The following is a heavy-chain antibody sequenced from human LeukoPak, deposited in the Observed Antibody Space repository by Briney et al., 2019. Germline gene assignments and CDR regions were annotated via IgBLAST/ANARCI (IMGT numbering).Heavy chain of an antibody. CDR3: ARDERLLSFLK. CDR1: GFTFSSSA. D-gene: IGHD3-3*01. CDR2: ISGSGSGGST. V-gene: IGHV3-23*01. Sequence: PGGSLRLSCAASGFTFSSSAMSWVRQAPGKGLEWVSNISGSGSGGSTYYVDSVKGRFTISRDNSKNTLYLQMNSLGAEDTAIYYCARDERLLSFLKWGQGTLVTVSS. J-gene: IGHJ4*02.